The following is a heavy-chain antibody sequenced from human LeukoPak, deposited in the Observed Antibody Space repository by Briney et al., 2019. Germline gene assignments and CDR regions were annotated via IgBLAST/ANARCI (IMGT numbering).Heavy chain of an antibody. Sequence: PGGSLRLSCAASGFTFSSYSMVWVRQAPGKGLEWVSSISSGSNYIYYADSVKGRFTISRDNARTSLYLQMNSLRAEDTAVYYCARDKAQDSVYYGMDVWGRGTLVTVSS. D-gene: IGHD3-9*01. J-gene: IGHJ2*01. CDR3: ARDKAQDSVYYGMDV. CDR2: ISSGSNYI. CDR1: GFTFSSYS. V-gene: IGHV3-21*06.